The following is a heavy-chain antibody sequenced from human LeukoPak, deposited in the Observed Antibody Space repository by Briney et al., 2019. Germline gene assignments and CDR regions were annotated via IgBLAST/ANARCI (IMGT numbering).Heavy chain of an antibody. Sequence: GGSLRLSCAASGFTFSSYAMSWVRQAPGKGLEWVSAISGSGGSTNYAGSVKGRFTISRDNSKNTLYLQTNSLRAEDTAVYYCAKDAPVNIVVVPAANSWGQGTLVTVSS. V-gene: IGHV3-23*01. J-gene: IGHJ4*02. CDR2: ISGSGGST. D-gene: IGHD2-2*01. CDR1: GFTFSSYA. CDR3: AKDAPVNIVVVPAANS.